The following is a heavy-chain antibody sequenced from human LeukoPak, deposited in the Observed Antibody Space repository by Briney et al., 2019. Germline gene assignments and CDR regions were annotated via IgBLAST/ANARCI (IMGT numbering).Heavy chain of an antibody. CDR3: ARAQFSSGWYEAGVDY. CDR1: GFTFSSYA. CDR2: ISYDGSNK. J-gene: IGHJ4*02. D-gene: IGHD6-19*01. V-gene: IGHV3-30*04. Sequence: GGSLRLSCAASGFTFSSYAMHWVRQAPGKGLEWMAVISYDGSNKYYADSVKGRFTISRDNSKNTLYLQMNSLRAEDTAVYYCARAQFSSGWYEAGVDYWGQGTLVTVSS.